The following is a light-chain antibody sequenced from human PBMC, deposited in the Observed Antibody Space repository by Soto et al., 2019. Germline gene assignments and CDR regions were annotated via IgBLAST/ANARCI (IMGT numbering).Light chain of an antibody. CDR2: GAS. CDR1: QSVSSSY. CDR3: QQYFEWPPMT. V-gene: IGKV3-20*01. J-gene: IGKJ1*01. Sequence: EIVLTQSPGTLSLSPGERATLSCRASQSVSSSYLAWYQQKPGQAPRLLIYGASSRATGIPDRFSGSGSGTEFTLTISSLQSEDFAVYYCQQYFEWPPMTFGQGTKVDIK.